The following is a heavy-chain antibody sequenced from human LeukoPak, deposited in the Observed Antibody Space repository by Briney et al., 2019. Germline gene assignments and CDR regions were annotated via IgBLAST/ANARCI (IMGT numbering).Heavy chain of an antibody. CDR1: GYSFTSYW. Sequence: GESLKISCKGSGYSFTSYWIGWVRQMPGKGLEWMGIIYPGDSDTRYSPFFQGQVTISADKSISTAYLQWSSLKASDTAMYYCARHLTGGDYALYAFDIWGQGTMVTVSS. CDR2: IYPGDSDT. J-gene: IGHJ3*02. D-gene: IGHD4-17*01. CDR3: ARHLTGGDYALYAFDI. V-gene: IGHV5-51*01.